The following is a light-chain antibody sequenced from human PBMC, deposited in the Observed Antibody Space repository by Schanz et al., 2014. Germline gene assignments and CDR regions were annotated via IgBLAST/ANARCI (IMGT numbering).Light chain of an antibody. J-gene: IGKJ4*01. CDR1: QSVSTN. CDR2: GVS. V-gene: IGKV3-20*01. CDR3: QQYGSSPLT. Sequence: EIVMTQSPATLSVSPGERVTLSCRASQSVSTNLAWHQQKPGQAPRLLMYGVSNRATGIPARFSGSGSGTDFTLTISRLEPEDFAVYYCQQYGSSPLTFGGGTKVEIK.